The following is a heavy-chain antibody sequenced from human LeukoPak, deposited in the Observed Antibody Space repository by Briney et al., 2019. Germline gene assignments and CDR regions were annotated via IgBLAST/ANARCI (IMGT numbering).Heavy chain of an antibody. V-gene: IGHV3-11*01. CDR3: ARDKGEYSSGWYGWFDP. CDR2: LSSSSSTI. Sequence: PAVYLRLSCAASGFTFSDFYMSWIRQAPGQGLEWISYLSSSSSTIYYADSVKGRFTISRDNAKNSLYLQMNSLRAEDTAVYYCARDKGEYSSGWYGWFDPWGQGTLVTVSS. J-gene: IGHJ5*02. D-gene: IGHD6-19*01. CDR1: GFTFSDFY.